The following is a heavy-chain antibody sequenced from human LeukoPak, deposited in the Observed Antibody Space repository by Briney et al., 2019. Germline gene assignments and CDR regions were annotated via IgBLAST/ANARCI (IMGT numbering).Heavy chain of an antibody. V-gene: IGHV4-38-2*02. CDR2: IYHSGST. CDR1: GYSISSGYY. Sequence: SETLSLTCTVSGYSISSGYYWGWIRQPPVKGLEWIGSIYHSGSTYYNPSLKSRVTISVDTSKNQFSLKLSSVTAADTAVYYCARGDFPFDYWGQGTLVTVSS. J-gene: IGHJ4*02. CDR3: ARGDFPFDY. D-gene: IGHD3/OR15-3a*01.